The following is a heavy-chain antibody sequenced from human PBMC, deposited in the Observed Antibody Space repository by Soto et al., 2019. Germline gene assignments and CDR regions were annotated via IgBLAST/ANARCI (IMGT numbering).Heavy chain of an antibody. V-gene: IGHV3-48*02. CDR1: GFTFSTYS. D-gene: IGHD3-3*01. CDR2: ISSSSST. J-gene: IGHJ4*02. CDR3: ARTIWSGYFQADY. Sequence: EVQLVESGGGLVQPGGSLRLSCVAFGFTFSTYSMNWVRQAPGKGLEWISYISSSSSTTYADSVKGRFTISRDNAKNSLYLQMNSLRDEDTAVYYCARTIWSGYFQADYWGQGTLVTVSS.